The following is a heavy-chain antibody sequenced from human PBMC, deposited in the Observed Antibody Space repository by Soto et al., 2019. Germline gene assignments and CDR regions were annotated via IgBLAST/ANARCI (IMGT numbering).Heavy chain of an antibody. D-gene: IGHD6-19*01. CDR2: IYSSGNT. V-gene: IGHV4-39*01. Sequence: TLSLTCTASGDSISGNSYYWGWIRQPPEGGLEWIGSIYSSGNTYYNPSLKSRVTISVDTSKNQFSLKLTSVTGADTAVYYCGRQAYASGWIDHWGQGTLVTVSS. J-gene: IGHJ4*02. CDR1: GDSISGNSYY. CDR3: GRQAYASGWIDH.